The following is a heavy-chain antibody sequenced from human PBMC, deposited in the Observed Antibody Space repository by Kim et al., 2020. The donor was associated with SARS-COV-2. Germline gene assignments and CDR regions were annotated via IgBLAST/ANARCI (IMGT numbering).Heavy chain of an antibody. D-gene: IGHD3-10*01. CDR3: ARNPPDYGADY. J-gene: IGHJ4*02. CDR2: T. V-gene: IGHV4-4*09. Sequence: TNYNPSLKSRVTRAVDTSKTQFSLKLSSVTAADTAVYYCARNPPDYGADYWGQGTLVTVSS.